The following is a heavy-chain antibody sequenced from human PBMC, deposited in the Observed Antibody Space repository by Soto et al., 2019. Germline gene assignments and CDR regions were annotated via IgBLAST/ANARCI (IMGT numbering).Heavy chain of an antibody. CDR3: ARDIGCSGGSCYDDGMDV. CDR1: GFTFSGYS. V-gene: IGHV3-48*02. Sequence: EVQLVESGGGLVQPGGSLRLSCAASGFTFSGYSMNWVRQAPGKGLEWVSYISSSSRTIYYADSVKGRFTISRDNANNSLYLHMYSLRDEDTGVYLCARDIGCSGGSCYDDGMDVWGQGTRVTVSS. D-gene: IGHD2-15*01. CDR2: ISSSSRTI. J-gene: IGHJ6*02.